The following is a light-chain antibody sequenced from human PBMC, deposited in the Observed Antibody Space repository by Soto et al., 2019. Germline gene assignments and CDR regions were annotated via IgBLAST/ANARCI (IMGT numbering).Light chain of an antibody. CDR3: QQYNNWST. CDR2: GAS. V-gene: IGKV3-15*01. CDR1: QSVSSN. J-gene: IGKJ3*01. Sequence: DIVMTQSPDSLAVSPGERATLSCRASQSVSSNLAWYQQKPGQAPRLLIYGASTRATGIPARFSGSGSGTEFTLTISSLQSEDFAVYYCQQYNNWSTFGPGTKVDIK.